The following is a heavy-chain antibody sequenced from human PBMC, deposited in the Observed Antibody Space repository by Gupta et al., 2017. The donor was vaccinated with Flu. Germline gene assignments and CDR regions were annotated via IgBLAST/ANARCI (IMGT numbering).Heavy chain of an antibody. J-gene: IGHJ4*02. CDR2: VSAYNGNT. CDR3: AGQTFGDFAFDY. Sequence: QVQLVQSGAEVKKPGASVKVSCKASAYTFASYGFSWVRQAPGQGLEWMGWVSAYNGNTNYAQSRQGRVTMTTDTSTNTAYMELRSLRSDDTAVYYCAGQTFGDFAFDYWGQGTLVTVSS. V-gene: IGHV1-18*01. D-gene: IGHD4-17*01. CDR1: AYTFASYG.